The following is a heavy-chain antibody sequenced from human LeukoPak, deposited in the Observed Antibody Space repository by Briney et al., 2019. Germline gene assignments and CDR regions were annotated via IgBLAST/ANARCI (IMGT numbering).Heavy chain of an antibody. CDR3: AKEDRGPSEMTTTKGLDY. J-gene: IGHJ4*02. CDR2: ISYDGSNE. CDR1: GFTFSNYG. D-gene: IGHD5-24*01. V-gene: IGHV3-30*02. Sequence: GGSLRLSCAASGFTFSNYGIHWVRLAPGKGPEWVAFISYDGSNEYYAGSVKGRFTIFRDNSKNTLSLQMNSLRGEDTAVYYWAKEDRGPSEMTTTKGLDYWGQGTLVTVSS.